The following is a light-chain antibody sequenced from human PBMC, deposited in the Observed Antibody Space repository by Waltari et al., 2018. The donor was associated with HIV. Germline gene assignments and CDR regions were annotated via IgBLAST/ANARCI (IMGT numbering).Light chain of an antibody. V-gene: IGLV2-8*01. CDR2: DVT. J-gene: IGLJ2*01. Sequence: QCALTQPPSASGSPGQSVTISCTGTSSDVGAYTYVSWFQQHPGKAPKLMIYDVTKRPSGVPDRFSGSKSGNTASLTVSGLQAEDEADYYCASHAGSKDVFGGGTRLTVL. CDR1: SSDVGAYTY. CDR3: ASHAGSKDV.